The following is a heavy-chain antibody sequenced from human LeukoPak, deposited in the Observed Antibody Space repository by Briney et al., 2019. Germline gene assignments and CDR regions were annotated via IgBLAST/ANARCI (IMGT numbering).Heavy chain of an antibody. Sequence: GGSLRLSCAASGFTFSDYYMSWIRQAPGKGLEWVSDISSSGGYTNYADSVKGRFTISRDNAKNSLYLQMNSLRAEDTAVYYCARTPIAAADDFDFWGQGTLVTVSS. CDR3: ARTPIAAADDFDF. CDR1: GFTFSDYY. D-gene: IGHD6-13*01. J-gene: IGHJ4*02. V-gene: IGHV3-11*03. CDR2: ISSSGGYT.